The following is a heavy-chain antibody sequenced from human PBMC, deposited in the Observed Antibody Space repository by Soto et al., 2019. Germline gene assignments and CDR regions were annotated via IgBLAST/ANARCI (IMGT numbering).Heavy chain of an antibody. CDR3: ARARFGAVAGT. CDR2: ISAYNGNT. J-gene: IGHJ5*02. D-gene: IGHD6-19*01. V-gene: IGHV1-18*01. Sequence: VKVSCKASGYTFSTYGLSWVRQAPGQGLEWMGWISAYNGNTNYAQKHQGRVIMTTDTSTSTAYMELRSLRSEDTAVYYCARARFGAVAGTWGQGTLVTVSS. CDR1: GYTFSTYG.